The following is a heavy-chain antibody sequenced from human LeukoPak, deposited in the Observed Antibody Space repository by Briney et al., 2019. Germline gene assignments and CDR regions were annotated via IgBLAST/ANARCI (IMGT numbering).Heavy chain of an antibody. V-gene: IGHV1-69*06. D-gene: IGHD3-22*01. CDR2: IIPIFGTA. Sequence: SVKVSCKASGGTFSGYGISWVRQAPGQGLEWMGRIIPIFGTANYAQKFQGRVTITADKLTSTAYMEVSSLRSEDTAVYYCARTNYYDSSGYQGAGTYYYGMDVWGQGTTVTVSS. J-gene: IGHJ6*02. CDR1: GGTFSGYG. CDR3: ARTNYYDSSGYQGAGTYYYGMDV.